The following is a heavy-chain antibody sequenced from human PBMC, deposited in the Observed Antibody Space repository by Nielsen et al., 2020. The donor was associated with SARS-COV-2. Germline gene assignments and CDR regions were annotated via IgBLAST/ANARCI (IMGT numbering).Heavy chain of an antibody. CDR3: ARLSIAVYYYGMDV. J-gene: IGHJ6*02. Sequence: SETLSLTCTVSGGSISSYYWSWIRQPPGKGLEWIGEINHSGSTNYNPSLKSRVTISVDTSKNQFSLKLSSVTAADTAAYYCARLSIAVYYYGMDVWGQGTTVTVSS. V-gene: IGHV4-34*01. CDR1: GGSISSYY. D-gene: IGHD6-19*01. CDR2: INHSGST.